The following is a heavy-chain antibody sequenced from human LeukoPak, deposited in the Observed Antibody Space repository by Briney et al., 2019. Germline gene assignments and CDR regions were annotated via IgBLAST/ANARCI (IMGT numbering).Heavy chain of an antibody. CDR1: GGSISGSSYY. J-gene: IGHJ4*02. Sequence: PSETLSLTCTVSGGSISGSSYYWGWIRQPPGKGLEWIGSIYYSGSTYYSPSLKSRVTISVDTSNKQFSLKLSSVTAADTAVYYCATESGFNDYWGQGTLVTVSS. CDR3: ATESGFNDY. D-gene: IGHD3-3*01. CDR2: IYYSGST. V-gene: IGHV4-39*07.